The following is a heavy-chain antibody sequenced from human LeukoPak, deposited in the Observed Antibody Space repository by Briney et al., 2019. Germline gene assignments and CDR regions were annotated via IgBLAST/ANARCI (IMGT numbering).Heavy chain of an antibody. J-gene: IGHJ4*02. CDR1: GFTFSSYG. D-gene: IGHD6-13*01. Sequence: GRSLRLSCAAPGFTFSSYGMHWVRQAPGKGLEWVAVISYDGSNKYYADSVKGRFTISRDNSKNTLYLQMNSLRAEDTAVYYCAKDEDQQLGLMYYFDYWGQGTLVTVSS. CDR2: ISYDGSNK. V-gene: IGHV3-30*18. CDR3: AKDEDQQLGLMYYFDY.